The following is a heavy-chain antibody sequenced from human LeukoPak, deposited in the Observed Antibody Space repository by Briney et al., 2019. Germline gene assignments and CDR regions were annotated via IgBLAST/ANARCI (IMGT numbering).Heavy chain of an antibody. CDR2: ISTSGGST. D-gene: IGHD3-9*01. Sequence: GGSLRLSCAASGFTVGSYAMSWVRQAPGKGLEWVSAISTSGGSTYYADSVRGRFTISRGISKNTLYLQMSSLRVEDTAVYYCAKDERGEYYDILTGYYPQTFDYWGQGTLVTVSS. CDR3: AKDERGEYYDILTGYYPQTFDY. V-gene: IGHV3-23*01. CDR1: GFTVGSYA. J-gene: IGHJ4*02.